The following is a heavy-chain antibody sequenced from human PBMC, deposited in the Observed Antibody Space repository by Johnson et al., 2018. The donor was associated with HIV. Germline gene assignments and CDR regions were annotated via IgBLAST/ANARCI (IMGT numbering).Heavy chain of an antibody. J-gene: IGHJ3*02. D-gene: IGHD6-19*01. CDR2: ISGSGGST. CDR3: AKDQLRGSGWFDAFDI. V-gene: IGHV3-23*04. Sequence: VQLVESGGGLIQPGGSLRLSCAASGFTVSSNYMSWVRQAPGKGLEWVSAISGSGGSTYYADSVKGRFTISRDNSKNTLYLQMNSRRAEDTAVYYCAKDQLRGSGWFDAFDIWGQGTMVTVSA. CDR1: GFTVSSNY.